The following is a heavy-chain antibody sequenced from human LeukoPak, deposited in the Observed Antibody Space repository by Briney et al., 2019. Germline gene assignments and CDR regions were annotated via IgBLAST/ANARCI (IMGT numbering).Heavy chain of an antibody. J-gene: IGHJ6*03. CDR1: GGSISSYY. Sequence: PSETLSLTCTVSGGSISSYYWSWIRQPAGKGLEWIGYIYYSGSTNYNPSLKSRVTISVDTSKNQFSLKLSSVTAADTAVYYCARASTTVTTGVPYYYYYMDVWGKGTTVTVSS. V-gene: IGHV4-59*01. D-gene: IGHD4-11*01. CDR3: ARASTTVTTGVPYYYYYMDV. CDR2: IYYSGST.